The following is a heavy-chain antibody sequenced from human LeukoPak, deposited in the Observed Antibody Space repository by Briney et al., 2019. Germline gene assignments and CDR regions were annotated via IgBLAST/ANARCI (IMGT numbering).Heavy chain of an antibody. CDR3: ARDGWLQAYYFDY. V-gene: IGHV3-11*01. J-gene: IGHJ4*02. CDR1: GFTFSDYY. Sequence: PGGSLRLSYAASGFTFSDYYMSWIRQAPGKGLEWVSYISSSGSTIYYADSVKGRFTISRDNAKNSLYLQMNSLRAEDTAVYYCARDGWLQAYYFDYWGQGTLVIVSS. CDR2: ISSSGSTI. D-gene: IGHD5-12*01.